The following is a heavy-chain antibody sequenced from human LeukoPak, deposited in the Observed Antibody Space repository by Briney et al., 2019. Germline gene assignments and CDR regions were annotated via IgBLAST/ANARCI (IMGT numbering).Heavy chain of an antibody. CDR1: GYTFTGCY. CDR3: VRGTPGGSYPPDY. V-gene: IGHV1-2*02. CDR2: INPNSGGT. Sequence: ASVKVSCKPSGYTFTGCYIHWVRQAPGQGLEWMGWINPNSGGTKYAQKFQDRVTMTRDTSITTAHMELSRLTFDDAAVYYCVRGTPGGSYPPDYWGHGTLVTVSS. J-gene: IGHJ4*01. D-gene: IGHD1-26*01.